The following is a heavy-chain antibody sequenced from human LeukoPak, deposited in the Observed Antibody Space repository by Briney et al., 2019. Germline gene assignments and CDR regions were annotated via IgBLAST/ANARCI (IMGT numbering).Heavy chain of an antibody. CDR2: IYYSGTT. J-gene: IGHJ3*02. Sequence: SETLSLTCTVSGGSISGDYWSWLRQPPGKGLEWIGYIYYSGTTNYNPSLKSRVTISVDTSKNQFSLNLSSVTAADTAVYYCARAEWLRLGAFDIWGQGTMVTVSS. CDR1: GGSISGDY. D-gene: IGHD5-12*01. V-gene: IGHV4-59*01. CDR3: ARAEWLRLGAFDI.